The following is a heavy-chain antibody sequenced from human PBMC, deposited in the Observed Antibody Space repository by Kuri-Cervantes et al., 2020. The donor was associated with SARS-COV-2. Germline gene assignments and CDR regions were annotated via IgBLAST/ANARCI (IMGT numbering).Heavy chain of an antibody. CDR3: AKTKSSGCVWFDP. CDR1: GFTFSKHY. V-gene: IGHV3/OR16-8*01. D-gene: IGHD6-19*01. J-gene: IGHJ5*02. Sequence: GGSLRLPCPASGFTFSKHYMSWVRQAPGKGRVWVSYISGDSGYTNYADPVKGRFTLSRHNANNTPYLQKNSLSAEDTAVYYCAKTKSSGCVWFDPWGQGTLVTVSS. CDR2: ISGDSGYT.